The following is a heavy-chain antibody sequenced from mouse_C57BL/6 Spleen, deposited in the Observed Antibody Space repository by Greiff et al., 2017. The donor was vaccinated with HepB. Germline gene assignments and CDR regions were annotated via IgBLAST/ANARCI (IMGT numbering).Heavy chain of an antibody. Sequence: EVQLVESEGGLVQPGSSMKLSCTASGFTFSDYYMAWVRQVPEKGLEWVANINYDGSSTYYLDSLKSRFIISRDNAKNILYLQMSSLKSEDTATYYCARDLLGRFDYWGQGTPLTVSS. CDR2: INYDGSST. V-gene: IGHV5-16*01. CDR1: GFTFSDYY. CDR3: ARDLLGRFDY. J-gene: IGHJ2*01. D-gene: IGHD2-1*01.